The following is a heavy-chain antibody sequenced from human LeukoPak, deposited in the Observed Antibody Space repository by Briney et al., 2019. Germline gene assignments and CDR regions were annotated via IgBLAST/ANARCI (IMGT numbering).Heavy chain of an antibody. Sequence: SETLSLTCTVSGGSISSYYWSWIRQPPGKGLEWIGYIYYSGSTNYNPSLKSRVTVSVDTSKNQFSLKLSSVTAADTAAYYCARFQLGREYYFDYWGQGTLVTVSS. CDR2: IYYSGST. J-gene: IGHJ4*02. CDR3: ARFQLGREYYFDY. V-gene: IGHV4-59*01. CDR1: GGSISSYY. D-gene: IGHD2-2*01.